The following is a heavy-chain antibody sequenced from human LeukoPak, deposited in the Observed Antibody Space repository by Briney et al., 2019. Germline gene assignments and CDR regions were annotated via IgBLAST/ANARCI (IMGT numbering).Heavy chain of an antibody. Sequence: ASVKVSCEASGYTFTGYYMHWVRQAPGQGLEWMGWINPNSGGTNYAQKFQGRVTMTRDTSIRTAYMELSRLRSDDTAVYYCARASYSSPTFYYYYYMDVWGKGTTVTVSS. CDR3: ARASYSSPTFYYYYYMDV. D-gene: IGHD6-13*01. CDR1: GYTFTGYY. CDR2: INPNSGGT. V-gene: IGHV1-2*02. J-gene: IGHJ6*03.